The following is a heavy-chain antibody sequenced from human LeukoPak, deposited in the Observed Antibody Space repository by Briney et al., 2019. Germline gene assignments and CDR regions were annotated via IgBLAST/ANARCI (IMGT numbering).Heavy chain of an antibody. J-gene: IGHJ4*02. V-gene: IGHV3-30-3*01. CDR3: ARDKYSGSYFLDY. D-gene: IGHD1-26*01. Sequence: GGSLRLSCAASGFTFSSYAMHWVRQAPGKGLEWVAVISYDGSNKYYADSVKGRFTISRDNSKNTLYLQMNSLRAEDTAVYYCARDKYSGSYFLDYWGQGTLVTVSS. CDR1: GFTFSSYA. CDR2: ISYDGSNK.